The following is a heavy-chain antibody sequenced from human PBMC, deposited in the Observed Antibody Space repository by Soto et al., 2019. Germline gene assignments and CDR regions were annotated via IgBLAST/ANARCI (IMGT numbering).Heavy chain of an antibody. D-gene: IGHD1-26*01. Sequence: PGGSLRLSCAASGLTFSSYVMHWVRQAPGKGLEWLAIISHDGNNRYYAGSVRGRFTISRDNSKNTLYLQMNSLRAEDTAVYYCAREAFQEPFFDYWGQGT. V-gene: IGHV3-30-3*01. CDR2: ISHDGNNR. CDR3: AREAFQEPFFDY. CDR1: GLTFSSYV. J-gene: IGHJ4*02.